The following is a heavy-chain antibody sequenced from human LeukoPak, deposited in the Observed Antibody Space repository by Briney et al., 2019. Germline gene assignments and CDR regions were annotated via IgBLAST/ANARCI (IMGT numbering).Heavy chain of an antibody. CDR2: INPNSGGT. CDR1: GYTFTGYY. CDR3: AKEGTSTYYYYYMDV. Sequence: GASVKVSCKASGYTFTGYYMHWVRQAPGQGLEWMGWINPNSGGTNYAQKFQGRVTMTRDTSISTAYMELSRLRSDDTAVYYCAKEGTSTYYYYYMDVWGKGTTVTVSS. J-gene: IGHJ6*03. V-gene: IGHV1-2*02.